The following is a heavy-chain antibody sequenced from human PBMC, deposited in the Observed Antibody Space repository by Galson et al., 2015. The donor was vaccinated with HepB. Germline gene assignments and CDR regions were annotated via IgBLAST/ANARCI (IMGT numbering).Heavy chain of an antibody. D-gene: IGHD3-16*02. J-gene: IGHJ4*02. CDR1: GGSISSYY. CDR3: ARDFYDYVWGSYRRYFDY. CDR2: IYTSGST. Sequence: SETLPLTCTVSGGSISSYYWSWIRQPAGKGLEWIGRIYTSGSTNYNPSLKSRVTMSVDTSKNQFSLKLSSVTAADTAVYYCARDFYDYVWGSYRRYFDYWGQGTLVTVSS. V-gene: IGHV4-4*07.